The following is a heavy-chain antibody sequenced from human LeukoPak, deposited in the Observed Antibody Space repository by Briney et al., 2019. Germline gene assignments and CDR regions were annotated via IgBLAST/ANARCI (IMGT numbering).Heavy chain of an antibody. D-gene: IGHD3-22*01. Sequence: ASVKVSCKASGYTFTSYAMHWVRQAPGQRLEWMGWMNPNSGNTGYAQKFQGRVTMTRNTSISTAYMELSSLRSEDTAVYYCARRVPVYYDSSGYYYGMDVWGQGTTVTVSS. CDR1: GYTFTSYA. J-gene: IGHJ6*02. V-gene: IGHV1-8*02. CDR2: MNPNSGNT. CDR3: ARRVPVYYDSSGYYYGMDV.